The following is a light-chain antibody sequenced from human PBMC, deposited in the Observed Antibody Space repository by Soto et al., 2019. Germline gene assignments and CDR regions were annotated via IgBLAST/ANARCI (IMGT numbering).Light chain of an antibody. CDR3: HHYGGSPIT. V-gene: IGKV3-15*01. J-gene: IGKJ5*01. Sequence: EIVMTQSPATLSVSPGERATLSCRASQSVSSNLAWYKQKPGQAPRLLIYGASTRATGIPARFSGSGSGTDFTLTISSLEPEDFAIYYCHHYGGSPITFGQGTRLEIK. CDR1: QSVSSN. CDR2: GAS.